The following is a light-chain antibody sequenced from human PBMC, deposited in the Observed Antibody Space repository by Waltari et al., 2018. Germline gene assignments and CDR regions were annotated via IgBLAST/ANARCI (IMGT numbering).Light chain of an antibody. Sequence: DIVMTQSPDSLAVSLGERASINCTSSQTLLYNSNNKNYLAWYQLKPGQPPKLLIYWASTLQSGVPDRFSGSGSGTDFTLTISSLQSGDVAVYYCQQYFTTLTFGGGTKVELK. CDR2: WAS. J-gene: IGKJ4*01. CDR1: QTLLYNSNNKNY. V-gene: IGKV4-1*01. CDR3: QQYFTTLT.